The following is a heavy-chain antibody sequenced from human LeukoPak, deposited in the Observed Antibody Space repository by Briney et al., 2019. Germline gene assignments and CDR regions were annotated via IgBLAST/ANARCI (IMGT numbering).Heavy chain of an antibody. V-gene: IGHV4-39*01. D-gene: IGHD5/OR15-5a*01. CDR1: GGSISSSSYY. CDR2: IYYSGST. Sequence: PSETLSLTCTVSGGSISSSSYYWGWIRQPPGQGLEGIGSIYYSGSTYYNPSLKSRVTISVDTSKSQFSLKLHSVTAADTAVYYCARRLSNDYWGQGTLVTVSS. CDR3: ARRLSNDY. J-gene: IGHJ4*02.